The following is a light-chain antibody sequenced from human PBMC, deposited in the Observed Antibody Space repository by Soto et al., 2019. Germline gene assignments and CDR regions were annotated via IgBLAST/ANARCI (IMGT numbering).Light chain of an antibody. Sequence: DIQLTQSPSFLSASVGDRVTITCRASQGISSSLAWFQQKPGKAPKLLIYAASTLQSRVPSRFSGSGSGTDFTLTIRRLEPEDFAVYYCQQYGSSPLTFGGGTKVEIK. CDR1: QGISSS. CDR3: QQYGSSPLT. V-gene: IGKV1-9*01. J-gene: IGKJ4*01. CDR2: AAS.